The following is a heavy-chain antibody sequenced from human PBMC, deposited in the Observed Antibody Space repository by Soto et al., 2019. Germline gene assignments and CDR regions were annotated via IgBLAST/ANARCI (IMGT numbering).Heavy chain of an antibody. J-gene: IGHJ4*02. D-gene: IGHD4-17*01. CDR2: ISYHGSDK. V-gene: IGHV3-30*18. CDR1: GFTFSNYG. Sequence: QVQLVESGGGVVQPGRSLRLSCAASGFTFSNYGMHWVRQAPGKGLEWVAVISYHGSDKYYADSVKGRFTISRDNSQNTLYLQMDSLRAEDTAVYYCAKDHLTTTVTTVGYWGQGTRVTVSS. CDR3: AKDHLTTTVTTVGY.